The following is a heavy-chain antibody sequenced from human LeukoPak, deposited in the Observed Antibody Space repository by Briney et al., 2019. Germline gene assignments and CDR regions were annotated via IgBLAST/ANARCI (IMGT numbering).Heavy chain of an antibody. V-gene: IGHV1-2*02. CDR3: ASIPRHCSGGSCYSGYDAFDI. CDR1: GYTFTGYY. CDR2: INPNSGGT. Sequence: ASVKVSCKASGYTFTGYYMHWVRQAPGQGLEWMGWINPNSGGTNYAQKFQGRVTMTRDTSISTAYMELSRLRSDDTAVYYCASIPRHCSGGSCYSGYDAFDIWGQGTMVTVSS. J-gene: IGHJ3*02. D-gene: IGHD2-15*01.